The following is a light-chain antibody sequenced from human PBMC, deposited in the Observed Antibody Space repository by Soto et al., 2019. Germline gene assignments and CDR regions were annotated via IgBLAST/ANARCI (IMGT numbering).Light chain of an antibody. CDR1: NSDVGYYNY. V-gene: IGLV2-14*01. Sequence: QSVLTQPASVSGSPGQSITISCTGTNSDVGYYNYVSWYQQHPGKAPKLIIYEVTNRPSGASNRFSGSKSGSTASLTISGLQPEDEADYYCSSYTSSTTRVFGTGTKVTVL. CDR2: EVT. CDR3: SSYTSSTTRV. J-gene: IGLJ1*01.